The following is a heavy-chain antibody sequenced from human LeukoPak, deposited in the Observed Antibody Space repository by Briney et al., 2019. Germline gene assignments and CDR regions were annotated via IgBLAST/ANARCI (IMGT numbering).Heavy chain of an antibody. V-gene: IGHV3-30*04. J-gene: IGHJ4*02. CDR3: ARDGEYGDGYNGIVSYFDY. D-gene: IGHD5-24*01. CDR1: GFTFSSYA. CDR2: ISYDGSNK. Sequence: GGSLRLSCAASGFTFSSYAMHWVRQAPGKGLEWVAVISYDGSNKYYADSVKGRFTISRDNSKNTLYLQMNSLRAEDTAVYYCARDGEYGDGYNGIVSYFDYWGQGTLVTVSS.